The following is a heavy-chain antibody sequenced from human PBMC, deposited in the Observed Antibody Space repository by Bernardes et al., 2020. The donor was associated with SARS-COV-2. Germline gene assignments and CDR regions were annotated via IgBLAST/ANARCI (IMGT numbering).Heavy chain of an antibody. D-gene: IGHD3-3*01. J-gene: IGHJ5*02. CDR2: IYTSGST. CDR3: ARDGYDFWSGYQGWFDP. Sequence: SETLSLTCTVSGGSISSGSYYWSWIRQPAGKGLEWIGRIYTSGSTNYNPSLKSRVTISVDTSKNQFSLKLSSVTAADTAVYYCARDGYDFWSGYQGWFDPWGQGTLVTVSS. V-gene: IGHV4-61*02. CDR1: GGSISSGSYY.